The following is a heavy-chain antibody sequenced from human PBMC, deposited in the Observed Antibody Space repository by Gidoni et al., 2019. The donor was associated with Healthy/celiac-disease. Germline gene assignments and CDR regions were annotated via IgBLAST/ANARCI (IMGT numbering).Heavy chain of an antibody. CDR2: IRSKANSDAT. CDR1: GFTFSGSA. D-gene: IGHD6-13*01. CDR3: TRLAAAGKGY. J-gene: IGHJ4*02. Sequence: EVQLVESGGGLVQPGGSLKLSCAASGFTFSGSAMHWVRQASGKGLEWVGRIRSKANSDATAYAASVKGRFTISRDDSKNTAYLQMNSLKTEDTAVYYCTRLAAAGKGYWGQGTLVTVSS. V-gene: IGHV3-73*02.